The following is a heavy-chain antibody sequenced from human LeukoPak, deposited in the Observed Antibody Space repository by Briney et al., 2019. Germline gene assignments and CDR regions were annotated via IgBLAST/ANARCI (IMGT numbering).Heavy chain of an antibody. Sequence: SETLSLTCTVSDDSITIYYWSWIRQPPGKGLEWIGYIDHTGITNYNPSLNSRVTISRDTSKNQFSLRLSSVTAADTAVYYCARDHDQWLLPYFEYWGQGILVTVSS. J-gene: IGHJ4*02. CDR2: IDHTGIT. CDR1: DDSITIYY. D-gene: IGHD6-19*01. V-gene: IGHV4-59*12. CDR3: ARDHDQWLLPYFEY.